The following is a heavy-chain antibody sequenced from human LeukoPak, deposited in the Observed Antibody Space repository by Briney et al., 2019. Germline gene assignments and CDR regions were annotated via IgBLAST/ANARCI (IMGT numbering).Heavy chain of an antibody. CDR2: ISGSGT. CDR1: GFTFRSYA. CDR3: ARDSYSKNDY. D-gene: IGHD4-11*01. Sequence: GGSLRLSCATSGFTFRSYAMIWVRQAPERGLQWVSGISGSGTYYADFAKGRFTISRDNSKNTLYLQMNSLRAEDTAVYFCARDSYSKNDYWGQGTLVTVSS. J-gene: IGHJ4*02. V-gene: IGHV3-23*01.